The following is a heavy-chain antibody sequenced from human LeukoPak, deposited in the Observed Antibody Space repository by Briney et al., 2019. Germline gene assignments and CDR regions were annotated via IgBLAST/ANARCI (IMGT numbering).Heavy chain of an antibody. V-gene: IGHV4-59*08. Sequence: SETLSLTCTVSGGSISSYYWSWIRQPPGKGLEWIGYIYYSGSTNYNPSLKSRLTISVDTSKNQFSLKLSSVTATDTAVYYCASLTMVTQGYFDSWGQGTLVTVSS. D-gene: IGHD4/OR15-4a*01. CDR1: GGSISSYY. CDR2: IYYSGST. J-gene: IGHJ4*02. CDR3: ASLTMVTQGYFDS.